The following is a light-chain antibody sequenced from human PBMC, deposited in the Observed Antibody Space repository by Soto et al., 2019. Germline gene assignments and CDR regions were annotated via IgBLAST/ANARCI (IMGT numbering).Light chain of an antibody. CDR3: QHYNNWPRT. J-gene: IGKJ1*01. Sequence: IVLTQSPGTLSLSPGERTTLSCRASQSISRYLAWYQQKPGQAPRLLIYGASTRATGIPARFSGSGSGTELTLTIGSLQSEDFALYYCQHYNNWPRTFGQGTKVDIK. V-gene: IGKV3-15*01. CDR1: QSISRY. CDR2: GAS.